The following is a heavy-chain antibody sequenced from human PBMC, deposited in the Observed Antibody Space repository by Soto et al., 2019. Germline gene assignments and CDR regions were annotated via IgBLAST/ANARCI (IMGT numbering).Heavy chain of an antibody. CDR3: ARDSRSMDPEGYYGMDV. V-gene: IGHV1-69*13. Sequence: GASVKVSCKASGGTFSSYAISWVRQAPGQGLEWMGGIIPIFGTANYAQKFQGRVTITADESTSTAYMELSSLRSEDTAVYYCARDSRSMDPEGYYGMDVWGQGTTVTVSS. CDR2: IIPIFGTA. CDR1: GGTFSSYA. J-gene: IGHJ6*02.